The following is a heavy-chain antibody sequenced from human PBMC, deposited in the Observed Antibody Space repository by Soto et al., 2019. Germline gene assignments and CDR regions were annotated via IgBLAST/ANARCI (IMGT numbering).Heavy chain of an antibody. CDR1: GFTFSSYG. Sequence: GGSLRLSCAASGFTFSSYGMHWVRQAPGKGLEWVAVISYDGSNKYYADSVKGRFTISRDNSKNTLYLQMNSLRAEDTAVYYCAKGVRIGTVVVPAAKDWFDPWGQGTLVTVSS. V-gene: IGHV3-30*18. D-gene: IGHD2-2*01. CDR2: ISYDGSNK. CDR3: AKGVRIGTVVVPAAKDWFDP. J-gene: IGHJ5*02.